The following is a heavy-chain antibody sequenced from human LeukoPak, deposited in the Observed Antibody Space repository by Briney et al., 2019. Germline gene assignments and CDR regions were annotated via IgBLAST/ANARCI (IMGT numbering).Heavy chain of an antibody. CDR3: ARDHPVQLWLLGY. CDR1: GYTFTSYA. Sequence: ASVKVSCKAPGYTFTSYAMHWVRQAPGQRLEWMGWINAGNGNTKYSQKFQGRVTITRDTSASTAYMELSSLRSEDTAVYYCARDHPVQLWLLGYWGQGTLVTVSS. D-gene: IGHD5-18*01. V-gene: IGHV1-3*01. CDR2: INAGNGNT. J-gene: IGHJ4*02.